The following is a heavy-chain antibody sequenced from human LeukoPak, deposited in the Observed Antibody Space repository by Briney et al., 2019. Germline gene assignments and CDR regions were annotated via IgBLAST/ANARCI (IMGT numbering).Heavy chain of an antibody. CDR2: ICPGDSDT. V-gene: IGHV5-51*01. D-gene: IGHD3/OR15-3a*01. Sequence: GESLKISCKASGYSFTDYWIGWVRQMPGKGLEWMGIICPGDSDTRYSPSFQGQVTISVDKSISTAYLQWSSLKASDTAMYYCARRVRGGLTPYYFDYWGQGTLVTVSS. CDR1: GYSFTDYW. CDR3: ARRVRGGLTPYYFDY. J-gene: IGHJ4*02.